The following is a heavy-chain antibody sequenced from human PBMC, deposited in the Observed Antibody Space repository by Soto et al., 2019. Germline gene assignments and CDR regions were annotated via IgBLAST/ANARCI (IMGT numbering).Heavy chain of an antibody. CDR2: ISWDDDK. Sequence: QITLKESGPALVKPTQTLTLTCTFSGFSLSSSGVGVGWIRQPPGKALEWLALISWDDDKRYCPSLKTRLTITMDTSKNQVVLTMTNMDPVDTATYYCAHSEEVLNGEEYYYYFYGMDVWGQGTAVTVSS. J-gene: IGHJ6*02. CDR1: GFSLSSSGVG. CDR3: AHSEEVLNGEEYYYYFYGMDV. V-gene: IGHV2-5*02. D-gene: IGHD2-8*01.